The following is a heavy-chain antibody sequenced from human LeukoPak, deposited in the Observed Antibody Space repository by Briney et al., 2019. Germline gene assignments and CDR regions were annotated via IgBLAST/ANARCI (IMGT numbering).Heavy chain of an antibody. CDR2: IRYDGSNK. V-gene: IGHV3-30*02. D-gene: IGHD6-13*01. CDR3: AKFLAAAGISPFDY. Sequence: GGSLRLSCAASGFTFSSYGMHWDRQAPGKGLEWVAFIRYDGSNKYYADSVKGRFTISRDNSKNTLYLQMNSLRAEDTAVYYCAKFLAAAGISPFDYWGQGTLVTVSS. CDR1: GFTFSSYG. J-gene: IGHJ4*02.